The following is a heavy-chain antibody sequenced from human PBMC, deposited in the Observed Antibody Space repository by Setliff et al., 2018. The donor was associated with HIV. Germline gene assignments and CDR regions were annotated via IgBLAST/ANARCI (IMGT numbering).Heavy chain of an antibody. Sequence: ASVKVSCKASGYSFTTYAISWVRQAPGQGLEWMGWISAYNGKTLYAQKFQGRVTMTTDTSTNTAYMDLRSLRSDDTAVYYCARGRYGSGTYWGLYYYYYMDVWGKGTTVTVSS. J-gene: IGHJ6*03. CDR1: GYSFTTYA. D-gene: IGHD3-10*01. V-gene: IGHV1-18*01. CDR3: ARGRYGSGTYWGLYYYYYMDV. CDR2: ISAYNGKT.